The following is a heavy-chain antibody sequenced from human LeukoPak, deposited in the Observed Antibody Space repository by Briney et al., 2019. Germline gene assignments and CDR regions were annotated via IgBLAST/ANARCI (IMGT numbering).Heavy chain of an antibody. Sequence: GGSLSLSCAASGLTFSNYAMSWVRQAPGKGLEWVSGITSGFTPHYSDSVKGRFTISRDKSKKKFHLQMNSLRAEDTAVYYCAKDYSDSRVGDVFFEYWGQGTLVTVSS. V-gene: IGHV3-23*01. CDR3: AKDYSDSRVGDVFFEY. D-gene: IGHD1-26*01. CDR2: ITSGFTP. J-gene: IGHJ4*02. CDR1: GLTFSNYA.